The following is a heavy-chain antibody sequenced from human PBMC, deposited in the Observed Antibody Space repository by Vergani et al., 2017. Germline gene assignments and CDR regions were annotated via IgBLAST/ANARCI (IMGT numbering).Heavy chain of an antibody. CDR1: GYTFTRYG. D-gene: IGHD5-24*01. CDR2: ISAYNGNT. Sequence: QVQLVQSGAEVKKPGASVKVSCKASGYTFTRYGISWVRQAPGQGLEWMGWISAYNGNTNYAQKLQGRVTMTTDTSTSTAYMELRSLRSDDTAVYYCARDLEMATMRYNWFDPWGQGTLVTVPS. V-gene: IGHV1-18*01. J-gene: IGHJ5*02. CDR3: ARDLEMATMRYNWFDP.